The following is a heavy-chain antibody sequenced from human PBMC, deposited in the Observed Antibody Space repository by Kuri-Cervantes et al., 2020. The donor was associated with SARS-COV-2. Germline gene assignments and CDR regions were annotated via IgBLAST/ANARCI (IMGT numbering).Heavy chain of an antibody. CDR2: ISAYNGNT. J-gene: IGHJ3*02. D-gene: IGHD1-26*01. V-gene: IGHV1-18*01. CDR3: ARDFIFVIMGATYDAFDI. Sequence: GESLKVSCKASGYTFTSYGISWVRQAPGQGLEWMGWISAYNGNTNYAQKLQGRVTMTTDTSTSTAYMELRSLRSDDTAVYYCARDFIFVIMGATYDAFDIWGQGTMVTVSS. CDR1: GYTFTSYG.